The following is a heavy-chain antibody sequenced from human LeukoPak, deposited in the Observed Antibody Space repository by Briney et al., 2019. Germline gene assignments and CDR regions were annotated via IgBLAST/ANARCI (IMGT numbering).Heavy chain of an antibody. V-gene: IGHV3-20*04. CDR2: INWNGGGT. CDR1: GFTFDDYG. D-gene: IGHD3-22*01. CDR3: ARGGYYDSSGYYPSDY. J-gene: IGHJ4*02. Sequence: GGSLRLSCAASGFTFDDYGMSWVRQAPGKGLEWVSGINWNGGGTGYADSVEGRFTISRDNAKNSLYLQMNSLRAEDTALYYCARGGYYDSSGYYPSDYWGQGTLVTVSS.